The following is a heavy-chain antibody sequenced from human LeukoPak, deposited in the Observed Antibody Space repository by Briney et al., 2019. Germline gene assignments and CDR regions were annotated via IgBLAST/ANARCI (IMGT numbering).Heavy chain of an antibody. Sequence: PETLSLTCTVSGGSISSYYWSWIRQPPGKGLEWIGYIYYSGSTNYNPSLKSRVTILSDVSKNQFSLNLTSVTAADTAVYYCARDSWGRFDYWGQGTLVAVSS. V-gene: IGHV4-59*01. CDR1: GGSISSYY. J-gene: IGHJ4*02. CDR2: IYYSGST. D-gene: IGHD7-27*01. CDR3: ARDSWGRFDY.